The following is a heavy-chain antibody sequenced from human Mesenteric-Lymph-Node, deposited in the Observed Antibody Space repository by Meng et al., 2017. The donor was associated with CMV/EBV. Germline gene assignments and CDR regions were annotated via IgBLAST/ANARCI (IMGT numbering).Heavy chain of an antibody. V-gene: IGHV4-38-2*02. CDR2: VYSRGNP. J-gene: IGHJ3*02. CDR1: GYSISSGYY. D-gene: IGHD2-21*02. CDR3: ARDTAPFDI. Sequence: SETLSLTCSVSGYSISSGYYWAWIRQPPGKTLEWIGYVYSRGNPNYNPSLKGRLTISVDTSKNQFSLELSSVTAADTAVYYCARDTAPFDIWGQGTMVTVSS.